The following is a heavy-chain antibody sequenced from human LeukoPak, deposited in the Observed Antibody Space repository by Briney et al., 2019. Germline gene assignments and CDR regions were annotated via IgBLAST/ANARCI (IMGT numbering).Heavy chain of an antibody. CDR3: ARGPSSGYAFDI. D-gene: IGHD3-22*01. J-gene: IGHJ3*02. Sequence: GGSLRLPCAASGFTFSSYAMSWVRQAPGKGLEWVSAISGSGGSTHYADSVKGRFTISRDNSKNTLYLQMNSLRAEDTAVYYCARGPSSGYAFDIWGQGTMVTVSS. CDR2: ISGSGGST. V-gene: IGHV3-23*01. CDR1: GFTFSSYA.